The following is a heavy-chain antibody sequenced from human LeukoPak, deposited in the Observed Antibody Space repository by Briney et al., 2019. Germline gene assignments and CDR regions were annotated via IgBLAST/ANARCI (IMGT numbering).Heavy chain of an antibody. J-gene: IGHJ4*02. CDR3: ARRNDYDFWSGNQYYFDY. CDR2: IYYSGTT. Sequence: SETLSLTCSVSTDSTNTYYWGWIRQSPGKGLEWIGTIYYSGTTFYNPSLQSRVSISVDTSRNQFSLRLNSVTAADTAVYYCARRNDYDFWSGNQYYFDYWGQGTLVTVSS. CDR1: TDSTNTYY. V-gene: IGHV4-39*01. D-gene: IGHD3-3*01.